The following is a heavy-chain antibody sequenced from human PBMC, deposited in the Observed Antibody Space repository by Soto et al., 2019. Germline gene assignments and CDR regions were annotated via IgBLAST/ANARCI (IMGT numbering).Heavy chain of an antibody. CDR2: ISWNGGAI. V-gene: IGHV3-43*01. CDR1: GFTFVDYT. J-gene: IGHJ4*02. Sequence: GGPLRLSCAASGFTFVDYTMHWVRQAPGKGLEWVSFISWNGGAIYYADSVKGRFTVSRDNSKNSLYLQMNSLRTEDTALYYCVKDQSSRWYIFDYWGQGTLVTGSS. D-gene: IGHD6-13*01. CDR3: VKDQSSRWYIFDY.